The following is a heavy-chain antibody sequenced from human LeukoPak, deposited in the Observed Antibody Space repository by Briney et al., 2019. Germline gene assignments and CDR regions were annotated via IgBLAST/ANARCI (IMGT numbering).Heavy chain of an antibody. Sequence: SETPSLTCTVSGGSISSYFWTWIRQPPGKGLEWIGYMYHCGTTYYNPSLKSRVTISVDTSKNQFSLNLSSVTPADTAVYYCARATAGTGYYFDYWGQGTLVTVSS. J-gene: IGHJ4*02. CDR2: MYHCGTT. D-gene: IGHD6-13*01. CDR1: GGSISSYF. V-gene: IGHV4-59*01. CDR3: ARATAGTGYYFDY.